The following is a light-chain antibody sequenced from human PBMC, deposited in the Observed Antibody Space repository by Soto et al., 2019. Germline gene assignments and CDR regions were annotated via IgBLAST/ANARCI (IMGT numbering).Light chain of an antibody. J-gene: IGLJ3*02. CDR3: SSYAGRNNLWV. CDR2: EVS. CDR1: SSDGGGYKY. Sequence: QSALTQSPSASGSPGQSVTISCTGTSSDGGGYKYVSWYQQHPGKAPKLMIYEVSKRPSGVPDRFSGSKSGNTASLTVSGLQAEDEADYYCSSYAGRNNLWVFGGGTKVTVL. V-gene: IGLV2-8*01.